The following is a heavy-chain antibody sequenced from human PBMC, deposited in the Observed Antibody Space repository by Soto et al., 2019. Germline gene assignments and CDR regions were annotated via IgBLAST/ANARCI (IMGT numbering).Heavy chain of an antibody. Sequence: GGSLRLSCAVSGFTFTSYAITWVRQAPGKGLEWVSAISGSGGSEFYADSVKGRFTISRDNSKNTLYLQMKSLRAEDTALYYCAKGDTTMITDYYAMDVWGQGTTVTVSS. CDR2: ISGSGGSE. CDR3: AKGDTTMITDYYAMDV. V-gene: IGHV3-23*01. D-gene: IGHD5-18*01. J-gene: IGHJ6*02. CDR1: GFTFTSYA.